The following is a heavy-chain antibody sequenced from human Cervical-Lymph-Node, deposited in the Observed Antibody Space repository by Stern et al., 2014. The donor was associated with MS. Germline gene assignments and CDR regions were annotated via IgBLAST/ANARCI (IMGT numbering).Heavy chain of an antibody. CDR2: INPNSGTT. CDR3: TRVQRERRALDHFDP. J-gene: IGHJ5*02. CDR1: GYSFTTHY. V-gene: IGHV1-46*03. Sequence: VQLVESGAEVKKPGASVNVSCKASGYSFTTHYMHWIRQAPGEGPEWVGMINPNSGTTSYARQFQGRVIITRDTSTNTIYIELTGLRSEDTALYFCTRVQRERRALDHFDPWGQGTLVTVSS. D-gene: IGHD1-1*01.